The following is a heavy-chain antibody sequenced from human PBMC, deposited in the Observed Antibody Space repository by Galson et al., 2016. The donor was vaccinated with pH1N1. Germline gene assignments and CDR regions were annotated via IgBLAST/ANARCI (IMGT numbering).Heavy chain of an antibody. CDR3: ALWHPAYCSNTRGYGMDV. J-gene: IGHJ6*02. D-gene: IGHD2-2*01. V-gene: IGHV5-51*01. Sequence: QSGAEVKKPGESLKISCKGSGYSFTTYWLGWVRQMPGKGLEWMGMIYPEDSDTRYRPSFQGQVTISADKSITTAYLQWSSLKASDTATYYCALWHPAYCSNTRGYGMDVWGQGTTVIVSS. CDR2: IYPEDSDT. CDR1: GYSFTTYW.